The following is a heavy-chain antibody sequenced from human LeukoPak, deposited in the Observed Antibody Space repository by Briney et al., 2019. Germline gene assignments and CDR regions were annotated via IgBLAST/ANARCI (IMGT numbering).Heavy chain of an antibody. V-gene: IGHV1-46*01. CDR2: INPSGGST. CDR3: ARGPYYYDSSGMRFDY. J-gene: IGHJ4*02. D-gene: IGHD3-22*01. CDR1: GYTFTSYY. Sequence: GASVKVSCKASGYTFTSYYMHWVRQAPGQGLEWMGIINPSGGSTSYAQKFQGRVTMTRDMSTSTVYMELRSLRSEDTAVYYCARGPYYYDSSGMRFDYWGQGTLVTVSS.